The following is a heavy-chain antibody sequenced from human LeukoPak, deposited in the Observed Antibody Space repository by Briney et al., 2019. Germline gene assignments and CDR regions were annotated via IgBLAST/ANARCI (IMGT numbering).Heavy chain of an antibody. J-gene: IGHJ3*02. CDR1: GFIFGDAW. CDR3: AKGRPYYDFWSGYHDDAFDI. CDR2: IRYDGSNK. V-gene: IGHV3-30*02. Sequence: QTGGSLRLSCAASGFIFGDAWMSWVRQAPGKGLEWVAFIRYDGSNKYYADSVKGRFTISRDNSKNALYLQMNSLRAEDTAVYYCAKGRPYYDFWSGYHDDAFDIWGQGTMVTVSS. D-gene: IGHD3-3*01.